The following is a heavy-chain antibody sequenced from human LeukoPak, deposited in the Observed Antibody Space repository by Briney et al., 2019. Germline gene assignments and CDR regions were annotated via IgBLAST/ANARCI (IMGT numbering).Heavy chain of an antibody. V-gene: IGHV3-74*01. Sequence: PGGSLRLSCAASGFIFSDHWMHWVRQAPGKGLVWLSRINNDGSSTIYADSVKGRFTVSRDNSRNTLYVQMNSLRADDAAVYYCAKGRLSYRMDYIFDFWGQGTLVTVSS. CDR3: AKGRLSYRMDYIFDF. CDR1: GFIFSDHW. J-gene: IGHJ4*02. D-gene: IGHD3-16*02. CDR2: INNDGSST.